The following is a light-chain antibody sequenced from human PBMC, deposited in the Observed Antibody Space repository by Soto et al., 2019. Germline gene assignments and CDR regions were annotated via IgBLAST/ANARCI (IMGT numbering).Light chain of an antibody. CDR3: QQANSFPWT. Sequence: DIQMTQSPSTPSGSVGDRVTITCRASQTISSWLAWYQQKPGKAPNLLIYAASILQSGVPSRFSGSGSGTDFTLTITYLQPEDFATYYCQQANSFPWTFGQGTKVDIK. CDR1: QTISSW. CDR2: AAS. V-gene: IGKV1-12*01. J-gene: IGKJ1*01.